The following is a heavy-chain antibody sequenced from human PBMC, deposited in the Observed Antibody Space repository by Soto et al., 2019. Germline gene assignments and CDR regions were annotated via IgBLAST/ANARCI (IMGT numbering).Heavy chain of an antibody. CDR1: GGSISSGGYY. CDR3: ASLCFGGFGELLSGYFDY. D-gene: IGHD3-10*01. Sequence: QVQLQESGPGLVKPSQTLSLTCTVSGGSISSGGYYWSWIRQHPGKGLEWIGYIYYSGSTYYNPSLMSRVTISVDTSKNQFSLKLSSVTAADTAVYYCASLCFGGFGELLSGYFDYWGQGTLVTVSS. CDR2: IYYSGST. J-gene: IGHJ4*02. V-gene: IGHV4-31*03.